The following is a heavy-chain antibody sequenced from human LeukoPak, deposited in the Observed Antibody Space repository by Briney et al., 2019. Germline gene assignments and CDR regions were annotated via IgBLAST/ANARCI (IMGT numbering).Heavy chain of an antibody. V-gene: IGHV1-8*03. D-gene: IGHD3-3*01. J-gene: IGHJ6*03. CDR3: ARGFPGDFWSGYYIDYYYYMDV. CDR1: GYTFTSYD. CDR2: MNPNSDNT. Sequence: GASVKVSCKASGYTFTSYDINWVRQATGQGLEWMGWMNPNSDNTGYAQKFQGRVTITRNTSISTAYMELSSLRSEDTAVYYCARGFPGDFWSGYYIDYYYYMDVWGKGTTVTVSS.